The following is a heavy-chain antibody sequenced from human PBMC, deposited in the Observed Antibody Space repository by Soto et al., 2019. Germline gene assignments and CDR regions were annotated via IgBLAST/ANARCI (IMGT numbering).Heavy chain of an antibody. CDR3: ARETIAARPESDYYYGMDV. Sequence: QVQLVESGGGVVQPGRSLRLSCAASGFTFSSYAMHWVRQAPGKGLEWVAVISYDGSNKYYADSVKGRFTISRDNSKNTLYLQMNSLRAEDTAVYYCARETIAARPESDYYYGMDVWGQGTTVTVSS. CDR2: ISYDGSNK. V-gene: IGHV3-30-3*01. D-gene: IGHD6-13*01. J-gene: IGHJ6*02. CDR1: GFTFSSYA.